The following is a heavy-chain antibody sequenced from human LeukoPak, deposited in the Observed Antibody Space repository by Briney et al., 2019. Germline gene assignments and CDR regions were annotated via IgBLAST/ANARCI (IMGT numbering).Heavy chain of an antibody. CDR1: GGSISSGDYY. CDR3: ARRPDCSSTSCYSFWFDP. CDR2: VYYSGST. D-gene: IGHD2-2*02. Sequence: SQALSLTFTVSGGSISSGDYYSSWIRQPPRNCLYWIGYVYYSGSTYYNPSLKSRVTISVDTSKNQFSLKLSSVTAADTAVYYCARRPDCSSTSCYSFWFDPWGQGTLVTVSS. V-gene: IGHV4-30-4*08. J-gene: IGHJ5*02.